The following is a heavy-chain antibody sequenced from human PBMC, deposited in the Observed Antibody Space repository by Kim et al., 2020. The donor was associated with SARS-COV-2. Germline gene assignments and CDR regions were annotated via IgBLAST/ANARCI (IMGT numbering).Heavy chain of an antibody. Sequence: SETLSLTCAVYGGSFSGYYWSWIRQPPGKGLEWIGEINHSGSTNYNPSLKSRVTISVDTSKNQFSLKLSSVTAADTAVYYCARGGYCSSTSCYHILHYYYYYGMDVWGQGTTVTVSS. CDR2: INHSGST. V-gene: IGHV4-34*01. CDR3: ARGGYCSSTSCYHILHYYYYYGMDV. CDR1: GGSFSGYY. D-gene: IGHD2-2*01. J-gene: IGHJ6*02.